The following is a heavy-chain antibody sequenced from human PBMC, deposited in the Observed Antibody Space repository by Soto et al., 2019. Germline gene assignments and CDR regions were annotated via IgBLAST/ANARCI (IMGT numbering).Heavy chain of an antibody. J-gene: IGHJ4*02. CDR3: ARDKITGLFEY. CDR1: GGSFSGYY. Sequence: QVQLQQWGAGLLKPSETLSLTCAVYGGSFSGYYWTWIRQPPGTGLEWIGEINHSGSTNYNPSLKCRVTISVDTSKDQFYLKLTSVTAADPAVYYCARDKITGLFEYWGQGTLVTVSS. V-gene: IGHV4-34*01. D-gene: IGHD2-8*02. CDR2: INHSGST.